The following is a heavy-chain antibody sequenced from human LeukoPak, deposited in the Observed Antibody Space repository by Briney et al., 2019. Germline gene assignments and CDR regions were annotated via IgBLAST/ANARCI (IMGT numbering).Heavy chain of an antibody. J-gene: IGHJ4*02. CDR3: AKDRGATGGEFDY. CDR1: GFTFSSYA. V-gene: IGHV3-30-3*01. CDR2: ISYDGSNK. Sequence: GGSLRLSCAASGFTFSSYAMHWVRQAPGKGLEWVAVISYDGSNKYYADSVKGRFTISRDNSKNTLYLQMNSLRAEDTAVYYCAKDRGATGGEFDYWGQGTLVTVSS. D-gene: IGHD1-26*01.